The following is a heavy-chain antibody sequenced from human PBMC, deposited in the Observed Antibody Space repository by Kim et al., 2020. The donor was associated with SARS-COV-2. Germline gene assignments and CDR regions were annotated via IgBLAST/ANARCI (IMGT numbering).Heavy chain of an antibody. D-gene: IGHD2-21*02. J-gene: IGHJ4*02. CDR2: SYT. Sequence: SYTNYSPSFQGHVTISADKSISTAYLQWSSLKASDTAMYYCARHRVTAPDYWGQGTLVTVSS. CDR3: ARHRVTAPDY. V-gene: IGHV5-10-1*01.